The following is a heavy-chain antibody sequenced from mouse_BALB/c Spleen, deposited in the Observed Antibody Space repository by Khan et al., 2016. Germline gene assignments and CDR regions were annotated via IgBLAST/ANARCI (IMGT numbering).Heavy chain of an antibody. J-gene: IGHJ4*01. V-gene: IGHV5-17*02. CDR2: ISSGSRTV. CDR1: GFTFSSFG. CDR3: ARSRDVYAMDY. D-gene: IGHD3-3*01. Sequence: EVELVESGGGLVQPGGSRKLSCAASGFTFSSFGMHWVRQAPEKGLEWVAYISSGSRTVYYENPVKGRFTISRDNPKDTLFLQTTSLRSEDTAMYYCARSRDVYAMDYWGQGTSVTVSS.